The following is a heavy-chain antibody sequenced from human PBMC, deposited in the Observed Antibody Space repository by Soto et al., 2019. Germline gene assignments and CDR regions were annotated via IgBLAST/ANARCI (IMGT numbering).Heavy chain of an antibody. D-gene: IGHD2-2*01. CDR2: INPNSGGT. Sequence: ASVKVSCKASGYTFTGYYIHWVRQAPGQGLEGMGWINPNSGGTDYAQKFQGWVTMTRDTCISTAYMELSRLRSDDTAVYYCATEGGGIVVVPAATIGVDYFYYYGMDVWGQGSTV. CDR1: GYTFTGYY. V-gene: IGHV1-2*04. J-gene: IGHJ6*02. CDR3: ATEGGGIVVVPAATIGVDYFYYYGMDV.